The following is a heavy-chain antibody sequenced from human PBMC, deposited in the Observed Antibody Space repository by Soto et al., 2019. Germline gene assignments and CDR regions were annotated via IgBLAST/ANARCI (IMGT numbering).Heavy chain of an antibody. Sequence: EVQLVESGGGLVQPGGSLRLSCAASGFTFSSYWMHWVRQAPGKGLVWVSRIDNAGSSVRYADSVKGRFTISRDNAKNTLYLQINSLRAEDTAVYYCTRVGGSVSGMDVWGQGTTVTVSS. CDR1: GFTFSSYW. D-gene: IGHD1-26*01. CDR2: IDNAGSSV. CDR3: TRVGGSVSGMDV. J-gene: IGHJ6*02. V-gene: IGHV3-74*01.